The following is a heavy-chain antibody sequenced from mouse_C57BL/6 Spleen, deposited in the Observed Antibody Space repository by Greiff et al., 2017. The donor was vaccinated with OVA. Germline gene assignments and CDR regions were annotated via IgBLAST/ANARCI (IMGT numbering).Heavy chain of an antibody. V-gene: IGHV1-81*01. CDR1: GYTFTSYG. D-gene: IGHD1-1*01. CDR3: AREDYYGSRTRAMDY. J-gene: IGHJ4*01. Sequence: QVQLQQSGAELARPGASVTLSCKASGYTFTSYGISWVKQRTGQGLEWIGEIYPSSGNTYYNEKFKGKATLTADKSSSTAYMELRSLTSKDSAVYVCAREDYYGSRTRAMDYWGQGTSVTVSS. CDR2: IYPSSGNT.